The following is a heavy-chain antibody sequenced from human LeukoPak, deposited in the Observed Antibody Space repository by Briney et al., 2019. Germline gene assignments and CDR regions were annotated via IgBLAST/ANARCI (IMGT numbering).Heavy chain of an antibody. CDR3: ARATIAAAGNWFDP. D-gene: IGHD6-13*01. J-gene: IGHJ5*02. Sequence: GGSLRLSCAASGFTFNNYAMYWVRQAPGKGQEYASGISSNGGSTYYAHSVKGRFTISRDNSKNTLYLQMGSLRGEDTAMYYCARATIAAAGNWFDPWGQGTLVTISS. V-gene: IGHV3-64*01. CDR2: ISSNGGST. CDR1: GFTFNNYA.